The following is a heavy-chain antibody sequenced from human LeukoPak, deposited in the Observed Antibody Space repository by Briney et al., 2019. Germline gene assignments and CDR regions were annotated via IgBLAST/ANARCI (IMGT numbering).Heavy chain of an antibody. V-gene: IGHV4-34*01. Sequence: SETLSLTCAVYGGSFSGYYWSWIRQPPGKGLEWIGEINHSGSTNYNPSLKSRVTISVDTSKNQFSLKLSSVTAADTAVYYCARGEVLLWFGEFPNFDYWGQGTLVTVSS. CDR1: GGSFSGYY. CDR2: INHSGST. J-gene: IGHJ4*02. CDR3: ARGEVLLWFGEFPNFDY. D-gene: IGHD3-10*01.